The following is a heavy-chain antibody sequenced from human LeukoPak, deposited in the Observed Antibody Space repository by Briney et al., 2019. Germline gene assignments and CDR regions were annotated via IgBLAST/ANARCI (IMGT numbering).Heavy chain of an antibody. V-gene: IGHV3-20*04. J-gene: IGHJ6*03. D-gene: IGHD5-12*01. Sequence: GGSLRLSCAASGFTFDDYGMSWVRQAPGKGLEWVSGINWNGGSTGYADSVKGRFTISRDNAKNSLRMQTNSRRAEDTALYYCARGGFSNLVYMDVWGKGTTVTVSS. CDR1: GFTFDDYG. CDR2: INWNGGST. CDR3: ARGGFSNLVYMDV.